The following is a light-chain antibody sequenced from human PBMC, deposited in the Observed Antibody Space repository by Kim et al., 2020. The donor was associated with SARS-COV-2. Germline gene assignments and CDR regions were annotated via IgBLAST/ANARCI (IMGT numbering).Light chain of an antibody. CDR2: QDS. V-gene: IGLV3-1*01. J-gene: IGLJ3*02. Sequence: LPPGQTASITCSGDKLGDKYACWYQQKPGQSPVLVIYQDSKRPSGIPERFSGSNSGNTATLTISGTQAMDEADYYCQAWDSSTMGFGGGTQLTVL. CDR3: QAWDSSTMG. CDR1: KLGDKY.